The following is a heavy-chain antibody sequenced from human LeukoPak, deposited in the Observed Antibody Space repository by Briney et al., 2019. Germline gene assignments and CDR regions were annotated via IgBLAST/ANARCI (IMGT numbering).Heavy chain of an antibody. J-gene: IGHJ4*02. V-gene: IGHV1-18*01. Sequence: ASVKVSCKASGYSFTSYGISWVRQAPGQGLEWMGWISAYSGITNYAQKLQGRVTMTTDTSTSTAYMELRSLRSDDTAVYYCARDYDILTGEGSDYWGQGTLVTVSS. CDR2: ISAYSGIT. D-gene: IGHD3-9*01. CDR1: GYSFTSYG. CDR3: ARDYDILTGEGSDY.